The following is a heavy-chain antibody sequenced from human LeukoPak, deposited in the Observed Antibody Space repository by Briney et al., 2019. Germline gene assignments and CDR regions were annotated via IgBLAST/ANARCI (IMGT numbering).Heavy chain of an antibody. Sequence: PSETLSLTCTVSGGSISNYYWSWIRQPPGKGLEWIGYIYYSGSTNYNPSLKSRVTISVDTSKNQFSLKLSSVTAADTAVYYCARLRFDSPICMDVWGQGTTVTVSS. V-gene: IGHV4-59*01. D-gene: IGHD3-9*01. CDR2: IYYSGST. CDR1: GGSISNYY. J-gene: IGHJ6*02. CDR3: ARLRFDSPICMDV.